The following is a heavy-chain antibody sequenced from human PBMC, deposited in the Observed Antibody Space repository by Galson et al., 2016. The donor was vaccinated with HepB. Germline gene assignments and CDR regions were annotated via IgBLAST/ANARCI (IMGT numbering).Heavy chain of an antibody. V-gene: IGHV3-30*03. Sequence: SLRLSCAASGFTFSNYGMHWVRQAPGKGLEWVAADSLDGRRKFYADSVTGRFTISRDNSNSMLFLQMSSLRADDTAVYYCARRNEYCPPVGCSVDYWGQGTLVSVSS. CDR3: ARRNEYCPPVGCSVDY. CDR1: GFTFSNYG. D-gene: IGHD2/OR15-2a*01. CDR2: DSLDGRRK. J-gene: IGHJ4*02.